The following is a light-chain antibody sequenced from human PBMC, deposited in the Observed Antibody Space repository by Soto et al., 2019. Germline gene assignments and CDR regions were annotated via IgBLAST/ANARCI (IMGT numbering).Light chain of an antibody. V-gene: IGKV1-5*01. CDR3: QQYNNFWT. Sequence: DIQMTQSPSTLSASVGDRVTITCRASQSISSWLAWYQQKPGKAPRLLIYDASYLERGVPSRFSGCGSGTEFTLTISDLQPDDLATYYCQQYNNFWTFGPGTKVEI. CDR2: DAS. J-gene: IGKJ1*01. CDR1: QSISSW.